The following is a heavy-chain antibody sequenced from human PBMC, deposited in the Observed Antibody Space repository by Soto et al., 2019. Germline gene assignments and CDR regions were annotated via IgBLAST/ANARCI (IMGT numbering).Heavy chain of an antibody. CDR2: IIPIFGTA. J-gene: IGHJ4*02. Sequence: VASVKVSCKASGVTFSSYAINWVRQAPGQGLEWMGGIIPIFGTANYAQKFQGRVTIIADKSASTAYMELISLRSEDTAVYYCAADTTVVTYYFDYWGQGTLVTVSS. CDR3: AADTTVVTYYFDY. D-gene: IGHD4-17*01. V-gene: IGHV1-69*06. CDR1: GVTFSSYA.